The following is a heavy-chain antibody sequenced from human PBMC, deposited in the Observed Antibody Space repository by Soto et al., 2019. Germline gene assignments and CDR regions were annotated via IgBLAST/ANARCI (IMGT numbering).Heavy chain of an antibody. Sequence: SETLSLTCTVSGGSISSSSYYWGWIRQPPGKGLEWIGSIYYSGSTYYNPSLKSRVTISVDTSKNHFSLKLSLVTAADTAVYYCDSYYYDSSGYYAFDIWGQGTMVTVSS. D-gene: IGHD3-22*01. CDR3: DSYYYDSSGYYAFDI. CDR2: IYYSGST. V-gene: IGHV4-39*01. J-gene: IGHJ3*02. CDR1: GGSISSSSYY.